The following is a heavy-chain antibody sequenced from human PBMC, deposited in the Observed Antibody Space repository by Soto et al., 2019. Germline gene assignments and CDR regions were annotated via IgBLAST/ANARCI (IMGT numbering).Heavy chain of an antibody. J-gene: IGHJ4*02. CDR1: GYTFTSYD. Sequence: GASVKVSCKASGYTFTSYDINWGRQATGQGLEGMGWMNPNSGNTGYAQKFQGRVTMTRNTSISTAYMELSSLRSEDTAVYYCARGPILRTMPRDSWGQGTLVTVSS. CDR2: MNPNSGNT. CDR3: ARGPILRTMPRDS. V-gene: IGHV1-8*01. D-gene: IGHD2-2*01.